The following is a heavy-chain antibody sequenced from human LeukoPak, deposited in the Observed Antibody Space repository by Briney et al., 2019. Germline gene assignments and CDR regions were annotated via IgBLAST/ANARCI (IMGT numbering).Heavy chain of an antibody. J-gene: IGHJ4*02. CDR1: GGSISSYY. Sequence: SETLSLTCTVSGGSISSYYWSWIRQPPGKGLEWIGYIYYSGSTNYNPSLKSRVTISVDTSKNQFSLKLSSVTAADAAMYYCARLYYDSSGQYYFDYWGQGTLVTVSS. V-gene: IGHV4-59*01. D-gene: IGHD3-22*01. CDR2: IYYSGST. CDR3: ARLYYDSSGQYYFDY.